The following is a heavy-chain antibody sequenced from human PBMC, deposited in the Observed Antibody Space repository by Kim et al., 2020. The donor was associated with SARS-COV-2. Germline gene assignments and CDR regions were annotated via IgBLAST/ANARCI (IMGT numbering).Heavy chain of an antibody. Sequence: GGSLRLSCAASGFTFSNAWMSWVRQAPGKGLEWVGRIKSKTDGGTTDYAAPVKGRFTISRDDSKNTLYLQMNSLKTEDTAVYYCTTKLSHGSTPNPRTTVTTTTDYWGQGTLGTISA. J-gene: IGHJ4*02. V-gene: IGHV3-15*01. CDR3: TTKLSHGSTPNPRTTVTTTTDY. D-gene: IGHD4-17*01. CDR1: GFTFSNAW. CDR2: IKSKTDGGTT.